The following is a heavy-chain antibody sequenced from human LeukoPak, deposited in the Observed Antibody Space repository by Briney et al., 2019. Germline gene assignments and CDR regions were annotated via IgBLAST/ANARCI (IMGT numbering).Heavy chain of an antibody. CDR2: INHSGST. CDR1: GGSFSGYY. D-gene: IGHD1-1*01. V-gene: IGHV4-34*01. Sequence: SETLSLTXAVYGGSFSGYYWSWIRQPPGKGLEWIGEINHSGSTNYNPSLKSRVTISVDTSKNQFSLKLSSVTAADTAVYYCATGGRNWRGAYYFDYWGQGTLVTVSS. CDR3: ATGGRNWRGAYYFDY. J-gene: IGHJ4*02.